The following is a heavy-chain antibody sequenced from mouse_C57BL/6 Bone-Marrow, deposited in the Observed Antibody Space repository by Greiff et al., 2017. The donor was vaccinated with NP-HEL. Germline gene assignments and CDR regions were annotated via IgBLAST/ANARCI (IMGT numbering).Heavy chain of an antibody. CDR3: ARMRYYGSSP. V-gene: IGHV8-8*01. CDR2: IWWDDDK. Sequence: LEWLAHIWWDDDKYYNPALKSRLTISKDTSKNQVFLKIANVDTADTATYYCARMRYYGSSPWGQGTLVTVSA. D-gene: IGHD1-1*01. J-gene: IGHJ3*01.